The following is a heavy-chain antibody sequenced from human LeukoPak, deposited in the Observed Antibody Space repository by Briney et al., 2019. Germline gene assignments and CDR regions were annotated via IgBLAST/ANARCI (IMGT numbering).Heavy chain of an antibody. V-gene: IGHV3-66*01. D-gene: IGHD1-26*01. CDR2: IYSGGST. CDR3: ARTAMGKVGAKTFGYFDY. J-gene: IGHJ4*02. CDR1: GFTVSSNY. Sequence: LRLSCAASGFTVSSNYMSWVRQAPGKGLEWVSVIYSGGSTYYSDSVKGRFAISRDNSKNTLYLQMNSLRAEDTAVYYCARTAMGKVGAKTFGYFDYWGQGTLVTVSS.